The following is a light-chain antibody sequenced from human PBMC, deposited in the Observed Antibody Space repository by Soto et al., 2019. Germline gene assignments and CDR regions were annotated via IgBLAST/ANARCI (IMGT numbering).Light chain of an antibody. CDR3: RQDYNYPRT. Sequence: IQMTQSPSSLSASVGDRVTITCRASQGIRNYLGWYQQKPGKAPKLLIYAASTLQTGVPSRFSGSGSGTDFTPPISSLQPQDYATTYCRQDYNYPRTFGQGTKVEIK. CDR2: AAS. J-gene: IGKJ1*01. V-gene: IGKV1-6*01. CDR1: QGIRNY.